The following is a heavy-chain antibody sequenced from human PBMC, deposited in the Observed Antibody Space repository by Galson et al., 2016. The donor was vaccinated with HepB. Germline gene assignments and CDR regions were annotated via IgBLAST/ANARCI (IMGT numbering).Heavy chain of an antibody. D-gene: IGHD3-10*01. CDR1: GYSFASYW. J-gene: IGHJ6*02. Sequence: QSGAEVKKPGESLKISCKGSGYSFASYWIGWVRQMPGKGLEYMGITFPGDSDTTYSPSLQGQVTISVDKSIRTAYRQWNSLEPSDPAMYYCTRLRFFSAANYFYGMDVWGQGTTVTVSS. CDR2: TFPGDSDT. CDR3: TRLRFFSAANYFYGMDV. V-gene: IGHV5-51*01.